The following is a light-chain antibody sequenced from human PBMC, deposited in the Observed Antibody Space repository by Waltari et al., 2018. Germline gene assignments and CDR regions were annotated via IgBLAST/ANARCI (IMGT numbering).Light chain of an antibody. V-gene: IGKV3-20*01. Sequence: SASQMLSRVRLAWYQQRVGQAPRLLIYAASYRATGIPDRFSGGGSGTDFSLIITRVEPEDVALYYCQQYGSSVMYTFGQGTKLEI. J-gene: IGKJ2*01. CDR1: QMLSRVR. CDR3: QQYGSSVMYT. CDR2: AAS.